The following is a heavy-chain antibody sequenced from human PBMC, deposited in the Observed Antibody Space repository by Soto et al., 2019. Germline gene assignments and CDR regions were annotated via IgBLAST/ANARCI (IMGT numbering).Heavy chain of an antibody. CDR2: MSTYNENI. V-gene: IGHV1-18*01. Sequence: ASVKVSCKASGYAFTSYGINWVRRAPGQGLEWVGWMSTYNENIVYAQKFQGRVVMTMDAATNTAYLDLGPLRSDDTAVYYCAKDAQDAAPSDVWGEGTLVTVS. CDR1: GYAFTSYG. CDR3: AKDAQDAAPSDV. J-gene: IGHJ3*01. D-gene: IGHD2-15*01.